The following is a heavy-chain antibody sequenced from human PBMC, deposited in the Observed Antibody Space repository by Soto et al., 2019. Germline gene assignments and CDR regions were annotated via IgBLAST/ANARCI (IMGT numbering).Heavy chain of an antibody. J-gene: IGHJ4*02. CDR3: ARDYSNKGFDY. Sequence: PGGSLRLSCAASGFTFSSYSMNWVRQAPGKGLEWVSYISSISGTIYYADSVKGRFTISRDNAKNSLDLQMSSLRAGDTAVYYCARDYSNKGFDYWGQGTLVTVSS. CDR1: GFTFSSYS. V-gene: IGHV3-48*04. CDR2: ISSISGTI. D-gene: IGHD2-21*01.